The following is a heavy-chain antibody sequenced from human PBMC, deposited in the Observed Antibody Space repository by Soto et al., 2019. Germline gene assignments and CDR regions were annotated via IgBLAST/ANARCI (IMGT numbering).Heavy chain of an antibody. V-gene: IGHV4-34*01. J-gene: IGHJ3*02. CDR1: GGSFSGYY. CDR3: ATPNPLWFGELLYPNAFDI. D-gene: IGHD3-10*01. CDR2: INHSGST. Sequence: SETLSLTCAVYGGSFSGYYWSWIRQPPGKGLEWIGEINHSGSTNYNPSHKSRVTISVDTSKNQFSLKLNSVTAADTAVYYCATPNPLWFGELLYPNAFDIWGQGTMVT.